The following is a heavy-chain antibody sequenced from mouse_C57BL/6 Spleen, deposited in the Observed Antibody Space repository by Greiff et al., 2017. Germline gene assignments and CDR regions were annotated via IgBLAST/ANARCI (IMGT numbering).Heavy chain of an antibody. CDR3: ARCDDVVYAMDY. CDR1: GYSFTGYG. V-gene: IGHV1-39*01. Sequence: EVQLQESGPELVRPGASVKMSCKASGYSFTGYGISWVKQSTGTGLEWIGVIYPSCGTNNYNQKFKGKGTLTVDKSSSTAYMKLHSLTSEDSAVYYCARCDDVVYAMDYWGQGTSVTVSS. CDR2: IYPSCGTN. J-gene: IGHJ4*01.